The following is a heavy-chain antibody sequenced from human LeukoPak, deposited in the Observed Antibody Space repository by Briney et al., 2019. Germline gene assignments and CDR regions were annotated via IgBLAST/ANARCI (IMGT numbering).Heavy chain of an antibody. V-gene: IGHV3-48*03. Sequence: GSLRLSCAASGFTFSSYEMNWVRQAPGKGLEWVSYISGSGSTIYYADSVKGRFTISRDNAKNSLYLQMNSLRAEDTAVYYCARDYLDRYMDVWGKGTTVTVSS. CDR1: GFTFSSYE. D-gene: IGHD3-22*01. CDR2: ISGSGSTI. CDR3: ARDYLDRYMDV. J-gene: IGHJ6*03.